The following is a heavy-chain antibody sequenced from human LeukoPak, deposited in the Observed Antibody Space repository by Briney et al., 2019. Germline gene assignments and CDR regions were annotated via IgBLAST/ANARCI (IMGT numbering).Heavy chain of an antibody. Sequence: SETLSLTCTVSGYSISSGYYWGWIRQPPGKGLEWIGSIYHSGSTYYNPSLKSRVTISVDTSKSQFSLKLSSVTAADTAVYYCARTGIAAAGVFDYWGQGTLVTVSS. D-gene: IGHD6-13*01. CDR3: ARTGIAAAGVFDY. CDR2: IYHSGST. J-gene: IGHJ4*02. CDR1: GYSISSGYY. V-gene: IGHV4-38-2*02.